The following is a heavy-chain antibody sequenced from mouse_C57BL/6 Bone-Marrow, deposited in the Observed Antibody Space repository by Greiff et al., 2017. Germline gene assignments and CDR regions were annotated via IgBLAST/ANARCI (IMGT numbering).Heavy chain of an antibody. V-gene: IGHV5-6*02. J-gene: IGHJ3*01. CDR3: ARRWLLPPFAY. D-gene: IGHD2-3*01. Sequence: EVMLVESGGDLVKPGGSLKLSCAASGFTFSSYGMSWVRQTPDKRLEWVATISSGGSYTYYPDSVKGRFTISRDNAKNTLYLQMSSLKSEYTAMYYCARRWLLPPFAYWGQGTLVTVSA. CDR2: ISSGGSYT. CDR1: GFTFSSYG.